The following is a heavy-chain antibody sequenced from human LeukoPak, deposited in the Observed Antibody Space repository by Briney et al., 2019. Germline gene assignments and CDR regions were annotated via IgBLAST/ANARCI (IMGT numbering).Heavy chain of an antibody. CDR3: STLISRGLFDS. Sequence: PGGSLRLSCAASGFTFTNAWMNWVRQAPGKGLEWVGRIKSKADGETIDYAAPVKGRFTFSRDDSKNMLYLQMNSLKSEDTAVYYCSTLISRGLFDSWGQGTLVTVS. CDR1: GFTFTNAW. CDR2: IKSKADGETI. J-gene: IGHJ4*02. V-gene: IGHV3-15*07.